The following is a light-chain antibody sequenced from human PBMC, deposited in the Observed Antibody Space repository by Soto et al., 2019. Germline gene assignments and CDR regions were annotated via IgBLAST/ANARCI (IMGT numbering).Light chain of an antibody. CDR2: KDI. CDR1: ALSKQY. J-gene: IGLJ3*02. V-gene: IGLV3-25*03. CDR3: QSADSSGTYRV. Sequence: SYELTQPPSVSVSPGQTARITCSGDALSKQYAYWYQQKPGQAPIMLIYKDIERPSGIPERFSGSRSGTTVTLTISGVQAEDEADYYCQSADSSGTYRVFGGGTKVTVL.